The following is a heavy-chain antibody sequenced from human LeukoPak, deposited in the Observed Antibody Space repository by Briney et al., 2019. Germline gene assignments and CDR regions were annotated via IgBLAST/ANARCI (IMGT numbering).Heavy chain of an antibody. V-gene: IGHV3-53*01. D-gene: IGHD3-9*01. CDR1: GFTVSSNY. CDR3: ARMGSTGHRGFDP. J-gene: IGHJ5*02. CDR2: IYSGGST. Sequence: PGGSLRLSCAASGFTVSSNYMSWVRQAPGKGLEWASVIYSGGSTYYADPVKGRFTISRDNSKNTLYLQMNSLRAEDTAVYYCARMGSTGHRGFDPWGQGTLVTVSS.